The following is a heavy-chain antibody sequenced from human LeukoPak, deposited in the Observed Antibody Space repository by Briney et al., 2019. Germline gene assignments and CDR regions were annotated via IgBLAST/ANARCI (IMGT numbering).Heavy chain of an antibody. J-gene: IGHJ4*02. CDR1: GFTFSNYN. Sequence: GGSLRLSCEASGFTFSNYNMNWVRQAPGKGLEWVSSISSSSSYIYYADSVKGRFTISRDNAKNSLYLQMNSLRAEDTAVYYCAWGGITMIVVVILRGQGTLVTVSS. D-gene: IGHD3-22*01. CDR2: ISSSSSYI. CDR3: AWGGITMIVVVIL. V-gene: IGHV3-21*01.